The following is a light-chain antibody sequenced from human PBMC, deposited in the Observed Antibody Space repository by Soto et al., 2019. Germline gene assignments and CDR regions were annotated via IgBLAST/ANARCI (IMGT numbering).Light chain of an antibody. CDR2: EIS. CDR3: SSYTTXNTLDV. J-gene: IGLJ1*01. V-gene: IGLV2-14*01. Sequence: QSALTQPASVSGSPGQSIXXXXXXXXXXXXFYDYIAWYQQHPGKAPKLIIYEISDRPSGVSNRFSAFKAGDTAFLTISGLQADDEADYYCSSYTTXNTLDVFGTATKLTVL. CDR1: XXXXXFYDY.